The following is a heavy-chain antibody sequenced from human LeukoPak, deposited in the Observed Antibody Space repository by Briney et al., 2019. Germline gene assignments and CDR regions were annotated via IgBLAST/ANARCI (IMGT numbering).Heavy chain of an antibody. V-gene: IGHV4-31*03. CDR1: GASIGSDEYY. CDR2: VHNSGTT. Sequence: PSQTLSLTCTVSGASIGSDEYYWSWIRQFPGKGLEWIGYVHNSGTTFYNPSLKSRVIISVDTSKDQFSLRLDSVTAADTAVYFCARGGVIILRTIYDYFDYWGQGTLVSVS. D-gene: IGHD3-3*01. CDR3: ARGGVIILRTIYDYFDY. J-gene: IGHJ4*02.